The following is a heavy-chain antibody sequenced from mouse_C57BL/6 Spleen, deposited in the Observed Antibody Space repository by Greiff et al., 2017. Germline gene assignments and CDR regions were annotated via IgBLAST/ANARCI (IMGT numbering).Heavy chain of an antibody. Sequence: EVQLQQSGPELVKPGASVKLPCKASGFTFTDYNMDWVKQSHGKSLEWIGVINPNNGGTSYNQKVKCKATLTVYKSSSTAYMELRSLTSADTSVYYCARRDVYDGYLYYFDYWGQGTTLTVAS. D-gene: IGHD2-3*01. CDR1: GFTFTDYN. CDR3: ARRDVYDGYLYYFDY. J-gene: IGHJ2*01. V-gene: IGHV1-18*01. CDR2: INPNNGGT.